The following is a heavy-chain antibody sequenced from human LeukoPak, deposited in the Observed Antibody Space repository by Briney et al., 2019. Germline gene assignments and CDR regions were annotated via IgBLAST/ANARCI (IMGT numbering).Heavy chain of an antibody. Sequence: KPSQTLSLTCTVSGGSISSGDYYWSWIRQPPGKGLEWIGRIYTSGSTNYNPSLKSRVTISVDTSKNQFFLKLTSVIAADTAVYYCARGQWLLLYFDHWGQGSLATVSS. V-gene: IGHV4-61*02. J-gene: IGHJ4*02. CDR3: ARGQWLLLYFDH. D-gene: IGHD2-15*01. CDR1: GGSISSGDYY. CDR2: IYTSGST.